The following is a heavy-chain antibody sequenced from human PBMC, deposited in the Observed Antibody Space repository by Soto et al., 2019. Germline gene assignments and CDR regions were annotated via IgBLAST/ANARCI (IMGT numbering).Heavy chain of an antibody. CDR1: GFTFSNAW. D-gene: IGHD2-8*01. CDR2: IKSKTDGGTT. Sequence: GGSLRLSCAASGFTFSNAWMSWVRQAPGKGLEWVGRIKSKTDGGTTDYAAPVKGRFTISSDDSKNTLYLQMNSLKTEDTAVYYCTTVNKAQGPKCTNGVCYTGWGQGTLVTVSS. J-gene: IGHJ4*02. CDR3: TTVNKAQGPKCTNGVCYTG. V-gene: IGHV3-15*01.